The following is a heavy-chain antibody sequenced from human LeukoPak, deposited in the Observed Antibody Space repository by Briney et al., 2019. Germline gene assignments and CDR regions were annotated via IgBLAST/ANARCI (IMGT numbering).Heavy chain of an antibody. CDR1: GFTFSTYW. D-gene: IGHD2-15*01. J-gene: IGHJ5*02. V-gene: IGHV3-74*01. Sequence: GGSLRLSCAASGFTFSTYWMHWVRQAPGKGLVWVSRINSDGSGTTYADSVKGRFTISRDNAKNTLYLQMNSLRAEDTAVYYCARGGSVVAVRGAFDPWGQGTLVTVSS. CDR2: INSDGSGT. CDR3: ARGGSVVAVRGAFDP.